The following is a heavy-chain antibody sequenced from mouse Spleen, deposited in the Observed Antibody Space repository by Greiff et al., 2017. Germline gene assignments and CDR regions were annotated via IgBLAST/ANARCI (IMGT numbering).Heavy chain of an antibody. V-gene: IGHV1-15*01. J-gene: IGHJ3*01. CDR2: IDPETGGT. Sequence: QVQLQQSGAELVRPGASVTLSCKASGYTFTDYEMHWVKQTPVHGLEWIGAIDPETGGTAYNQKFKGKAILTADKSSSTAYMELRSLTSEDSAVYYCTRGGHGGAWFAYWGQGTLVTVSA. CDR3: TRGGHGGAWFAY. D-gene: IGHD3-3*01. CDR1: GYTFTDYE.